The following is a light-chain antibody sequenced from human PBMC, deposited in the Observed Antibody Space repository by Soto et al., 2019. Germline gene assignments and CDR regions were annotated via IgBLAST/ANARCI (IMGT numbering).Light chain of an antibody. Sequence: QSALTQPASVSGSPGQSITISCTGTSGDIGSYNRVSWYQQHPGKAPKLIIYEVTDRPSGVSNRFSGSKSGNTASLTISGLQADDEDEYYCSSYTNINTRACVFGTGTKVTVL. CDR2: EVT. J-gene: IGLJ1*01. V-gene: IGLV2-14*01. CDR1: SGDIGSYNR. CDR3: SSYTNINTRACV.